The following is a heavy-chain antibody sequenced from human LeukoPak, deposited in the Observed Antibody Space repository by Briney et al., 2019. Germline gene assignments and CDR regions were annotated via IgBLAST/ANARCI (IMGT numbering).Heavy chain of an antibody. Sequence: GGSLRLSCAASGFTFSSYAMSWVRQAPGKGLEWVSAISGSGGSTYYADSVKGRFTISRDNSKNTLYLQMKSLRAEDTAVYYCAKDGGSGDAFDIWGQGTMVTVSS. CDR3: AKDGGSGDAFDI. CDR2: ISGSGGST. J-gene: IGHJ3*02. D-gene: IGHD3-10*01. CDR1: GFTFSSYA. V-gene: IGHV3-23*01.